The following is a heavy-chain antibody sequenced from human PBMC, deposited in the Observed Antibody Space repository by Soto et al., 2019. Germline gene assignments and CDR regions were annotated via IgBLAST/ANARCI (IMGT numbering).Heavy chain of an antibody. CDR2: IIPVFRTA. Sequence: QEQLVQSGAEVKKPGSSVKVSCKASGGLFSSYRISWVRQAPGQGLEWMGGIIPVFRTAYYPQRFQGRVTITADEATNTAYMALSRLRSQATAIYYCARGGSGYTSFNEFWGQGTLVTVSS. J-gene: IGHJ4*02. V-gene: IGHV1-69*01. CDR3: ARGGSGYTSFNEF. CDR1: GGLFSSYR. D-gene: IGHD3-22*01.